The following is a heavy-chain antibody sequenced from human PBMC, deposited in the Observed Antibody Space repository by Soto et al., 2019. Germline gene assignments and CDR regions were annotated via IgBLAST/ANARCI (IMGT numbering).Heavy chain of an antibody. D-gene: IGHD3-22*01. V-gene: IGHV3-23*01. CDR3: ANMYYYDSSGYPYDY. Sequence: PGGSLRLSCAASGFTFSSYAMSWVRQAPGEGLEWVSAISGSGGSTYYADSVKGRFTISRDNSKNTLYLQMNSLRAEDTAVYYCANMYYYDSSGYPYDYWGQGTPVTVSS. J-gene: IGHJ4*02. CDR1: GFTFSSYA. CDR2: ISGSGGST.